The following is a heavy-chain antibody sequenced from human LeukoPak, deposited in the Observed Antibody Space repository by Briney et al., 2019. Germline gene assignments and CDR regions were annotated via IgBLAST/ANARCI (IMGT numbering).Heavy chain of an antibody. CDR2: IKQDGSEK. J-gene: IGHJ6*02. Sequence: GGSLRLSCAASGFTFSSYWMSWVRQAPGKGLEWVANIKQDGSEKYYVDSVKGRFTISRDNAKNSLYLQMNSLRAEDTAVYYCARYIVVVPAAIEIYYYYGMGVWGQGTTVTVSS. D-gene: IGHD2-2*01. V-gene: IGHV3-7*01. CDR3: ARYIVVVPAAIEIYYYYGMGV. CDR1: GFTFSSYW.